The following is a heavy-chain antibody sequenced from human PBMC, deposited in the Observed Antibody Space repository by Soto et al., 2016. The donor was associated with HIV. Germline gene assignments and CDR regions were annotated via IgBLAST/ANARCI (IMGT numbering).Heavy chain of an antibody. Sequence: QVQLVQSGAEVKKPGASVKVSCKASGYLFSSFDINWVRQVTGRGLEWMGWMNPNSGNTGYSQKFQGRVTITGNTSSNTAYMELIRLRSDDTAVYYCTRGPGDRTFDHWGQGTQVTVSS. CDR2: MNPNSGNT. CDR1: GYLFSSFD. V-gene: IGHV1-8*03. J-gene: IGHJ4*02. CDR3: TRGPGDRTFDH. D-gene: IGHD2-21*02.